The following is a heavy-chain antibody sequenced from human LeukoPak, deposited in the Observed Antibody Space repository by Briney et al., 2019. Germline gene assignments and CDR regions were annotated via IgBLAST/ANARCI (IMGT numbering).Heavy chain of an antibody. J-gene: IGHJ5*02. CDR1: GFTFSSYA. CDR3: AKAVPTIAARLCWFDP. D-gene: IGHD6-6*01. V-gene: IGHV3-23*01. CDR2: ISGSGGRT. Sequence: GGSLRLSCAASGFTFSSYAMSWVRQAPGKGLEWVSAISGSGGRTYYADSVKGRFTISRDNSKNPLYLQMNSLRAEDTAVYYCAKAVPTIAARLCWFDPWGQGTLVTVSS.